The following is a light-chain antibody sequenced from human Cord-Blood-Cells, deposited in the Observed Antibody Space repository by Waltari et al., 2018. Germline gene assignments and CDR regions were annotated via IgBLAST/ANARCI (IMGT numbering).Light chain of an antibody. CDR2: EVS. V-gene: IGLV2-14*01. Sequence: QSALTQPASVSGSPGQSITIPCTGTSSDVGGYNSVSWYQQHPGKAPKLMIYEVSNRPSGVSNRFSGSKSGNTASLTISALQAEDEADYYCSSYTSSSTLVFGTGTKVTVL. J-gene: IGLJ1*01. CDR1: SSDVGGYNS. CDR3: SSYTSSSTLV.